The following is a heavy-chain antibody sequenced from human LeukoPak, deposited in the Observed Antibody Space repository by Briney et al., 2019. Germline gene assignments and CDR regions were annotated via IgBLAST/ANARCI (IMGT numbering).Heavy chain of an antibody. J-gene: IGHJ4*02. CDR3: ARGDHDY. CDR2: ISWDGGST. Sequence: AGGSXXLXXXXXGFTFXDXXXHXVRXXPGXGLDWGALISWDGGSTYYADSVKGRFTISRDNSKNSLYLQMNSLRAEDTALYYCARGDHDYWGQGTLVTVSS. D-gene: IGHD3-10*01. V-gene: IGHV3-43D*04. CDR1: GFTFXDXX.